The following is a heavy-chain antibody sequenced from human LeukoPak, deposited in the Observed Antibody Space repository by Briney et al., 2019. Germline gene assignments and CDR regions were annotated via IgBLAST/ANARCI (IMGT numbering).Heavy chain of an antibody. V-gene: IGHV1-18*04. J-gene: IGHJ4*02. Sequence: ASVKVSCKASGYTFTSYGISWVRQAPGRGLEWMGWISAYNGNTNYAQKLQGRVTMTTDTSTSTAYMELRSLRSDDTAVYYCARDLAAAGTSGYWGQGTLVTVSS. CDR2: ISAYNGNT. CDR3: ARDLAAAGTSGY. CDR1: GYTFTSYG. D-gene: IGHD6-13*01.